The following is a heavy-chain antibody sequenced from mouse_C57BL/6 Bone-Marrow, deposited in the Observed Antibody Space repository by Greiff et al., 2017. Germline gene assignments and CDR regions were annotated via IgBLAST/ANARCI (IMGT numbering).Heavy chain of an antibody. Sequence: EVKVEESGGGLVQPGGSMKLSCAASGFTFSDAWMDWVRQSPEKGLDWVAEIRNKANNHATYYAESVKGKFPISRDDSKSSVYLQMNSVRTEDTGIYYCTEASVEGDAMDYWGQGTSVTVSS. J-gene: IGHJ4*01. D-gene: IGHD1-1*01. V-gene: IGHV6-6*01. CDR1: GFTFSDAW. CDR3: TEASVEGDAMDY. CDR2: IRNKANNHAT.